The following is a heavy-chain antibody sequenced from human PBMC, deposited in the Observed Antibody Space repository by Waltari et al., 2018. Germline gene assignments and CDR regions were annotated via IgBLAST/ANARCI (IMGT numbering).Heavy chain of an antibody. CDR3: ESPQRYSRWSCDN. CDR1: GYTLTAYY. V-gene: IGHV1-2*02. D-gene: IGHD6-13*01. J-gene: IGHJ4*02. Sequence: QVQLVLSGAVVKVPGVSVKVHCKPPGYTLTAYYMHWVRQAPGQGLEWMWWINPNRGGTNDAQKFQGRVTLTRHTSNSTAYEDESRLRSDDTGVYYCESPQRYSRWSCDNWGQGTLGTGSS. CDR2: INPNRGGT.